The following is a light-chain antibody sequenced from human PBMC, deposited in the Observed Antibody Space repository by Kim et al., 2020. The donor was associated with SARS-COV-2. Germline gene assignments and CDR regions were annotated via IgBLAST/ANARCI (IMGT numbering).Light chain of an antibody. V-gene: IGLV6-57*03. Sequence: GKTVRISCTRSRGSIDNNFVQCYQQRPGSAPTTLIYKDKQRPSGVPGRFSGSIDSSSNSASLTISGLKTEDEADYYCQSYDTSNHVFGGGTQLTVL. CDR1: RGSIDNNF. J-gene: IGLJ3*02. CDR3: QSYDTSNHV. CDR2: KDK.